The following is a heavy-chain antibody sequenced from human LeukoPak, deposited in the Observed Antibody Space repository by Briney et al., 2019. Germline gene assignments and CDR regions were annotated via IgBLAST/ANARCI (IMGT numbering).Heavy chain of an antibody. Sequence: GGSLRLSCAASGFTLSSYGIHWVRQAPGKGLDWVAVISDDGTSKHYADSVKGRFTVSRDNSKNTVYLQMNSLRAEDTAVYYCAKVLLSYLHYWGQGTLVTVSS. CDR1: GFTLSSYG. CDR3: AKVLLSYLHY. V-gene: IGHV3-30*18. J-gene: IGHJ4*02. CDR2: ISDDGTSK.